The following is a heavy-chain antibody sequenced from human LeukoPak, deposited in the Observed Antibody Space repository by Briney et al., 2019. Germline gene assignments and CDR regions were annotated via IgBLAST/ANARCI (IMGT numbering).Heavy chain of an antibody. CDR3: ARDKIVGPTTLDY. J-gene: IGHJ4*02. Sequence: GSLILSCAASGFTLSGYWMSWVRQTPEKGLEWVANIKQDGYEKYYVDSVKGRFTISRDNAKNSLYLQMNSLRADDTAIYYCARDKIVGPTTLDYWGQGTLVTVSS. D-gene: IGHD1-26*01. CDR1: GFTLSGYW. V-gene: IGHV3-7*01. CDR2: IKQDGYEK.